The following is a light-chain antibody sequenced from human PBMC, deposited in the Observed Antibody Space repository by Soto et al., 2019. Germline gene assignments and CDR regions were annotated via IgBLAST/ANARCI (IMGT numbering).Light chain of an antibody. J-gene: IGLJ3*02. CDR1: STDLRNYNH. CDR3: SSYTFSSAA. CDR2: DVS. Sequence: QSALTQPASVSGSPGQSITISCTGTSTDLRNYNHVSWYQQFPGKAPKLIIYDVSYRPSGISNRFSGSKSGDTASLTISGLQADDEADYYCSSYTFSSAAFGGGTKLTVL. V-gene: IGLV2-14*03.